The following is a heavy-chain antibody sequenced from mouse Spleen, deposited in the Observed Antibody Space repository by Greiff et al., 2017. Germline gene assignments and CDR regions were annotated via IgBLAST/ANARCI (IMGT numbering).Heavy chain of an antibody. Sequence: VQLQQSGPVLVKPGASVKMSCKASGYTFTDYYMNWVKQSHGKSLEWIGVINPYNGGTSYNQKFKGKATLTVDKSSSTAYMELNSLTSEDSAVYYCARRGLITTDWYFDVWGAGTTVTVSS. CDR2: INPYNGGT. CDR3: ARRGLITTDWYFDV. CDR1: GYTFTDYY. D-gene: IGHD1-1*01. V-gene: IGHV1-19*01. J-gene: IGHJ1*01.